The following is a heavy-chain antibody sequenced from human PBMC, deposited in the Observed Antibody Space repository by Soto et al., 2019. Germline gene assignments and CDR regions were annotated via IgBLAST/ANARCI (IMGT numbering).Heavy chain of an antibody. CDR3: ARTFVVGYRYDILTGYLGWWFDP. CDR1: GYTFTSYG. J-gene: IGHJ5*02. CDR2: ISAYNGNT. D-gene: IGHD3-9*01. Sequence: ASVQVSCKASGYTFTSYGISWVRQAPGQGLEWMGWISAYNGNTNYAQKLQGRVTMTTDTSTSTAYMELRSLRSDDTAVYYCARTFVVGYRYDILTGYLGWWFDPWGKGTLVTVYS. V-gene: IGHV1-18*04.